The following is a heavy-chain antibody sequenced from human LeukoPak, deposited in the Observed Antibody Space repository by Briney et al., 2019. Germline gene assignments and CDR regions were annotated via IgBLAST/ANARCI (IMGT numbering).Heavy chain of an antibody. Sequence: SETLSLTCTVSGGPISSYYWSWIRQPAGKGLEWIGRIYTSGSTNYNPSLKSRVTISVDTSKNQFSLKLSSVTAADTAVYYCARRERWLQSKPRHFDYWGQGTLVTVSS. CDR1: GGPISSYY. J-gene: IGHJ4*02. D-gene: IGHD5-24*01. CDR2: IYTSGST. CDR3: ARRERWLQSKPRHFDY. V-gene: IGHV4-4*07.